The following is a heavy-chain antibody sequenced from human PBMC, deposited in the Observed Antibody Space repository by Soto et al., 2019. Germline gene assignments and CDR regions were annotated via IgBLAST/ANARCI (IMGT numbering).Heavy chain of an antibody. Sequence: SETLSLTCTVSGGSISSSSYYWGWIRQPPGKGLEWIGSIYYSGSTYYNPSLKSRVTISVDTSKNQFSLKLSSVTAADTAVYYCARHVLETVVGSDLYYFDYWGQGTLVTVSS. J-gene: IGHJ4*02. CDR2: IYYSGST. CDR1: GGSISSSSYY. D-gene: IGHD1-1*01. V-gene: IGHV4-39*01. CDR3: ARHVLETVVGSDLYYFDY.